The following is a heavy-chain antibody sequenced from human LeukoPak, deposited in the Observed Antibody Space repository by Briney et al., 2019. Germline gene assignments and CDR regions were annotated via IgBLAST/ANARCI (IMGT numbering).Heavy chain of an antibody. J-gene: IGHJ4*02. D-gene: IGHD5-12*01. Sequence: GGSLRLSCTASGLTFGDYALNWVRQAPGKGLEWVGFIRSKAYGATPEYAASVKGRFTISRDDSKSIAYLQMNSLETEDTAVYYGTRSSICYDHFDCWGQGTLVTVSS. CDR3: TRSSICYDHFDC. CDR2: IRSKAYGATP. V-gene: IGHV3-49*04. CDR1: GLTFGDYA.